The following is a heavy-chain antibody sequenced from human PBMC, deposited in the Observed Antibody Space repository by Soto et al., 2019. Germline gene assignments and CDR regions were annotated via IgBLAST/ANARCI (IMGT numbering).Heavy chain of an antibody. CDR3: AREGISGFDWDY. CDR1: GFDFDAYH. V-gene: IGHV3-48*01. Sequence: EVYLVESGGGSVQPGESLRLSCAVSGFDFDAYHIYWVRQGPGKGMEWISYISNTGGTRYYADSVRGRFTASRDNARKSEYLEMNNLSGDDAGVYYCAREGISGFDWDYWGQGTQVTVSS. CDR2: ISNTGGTR. J-gene: IGHJ4*02. D-gene: IGHD5-12*01.